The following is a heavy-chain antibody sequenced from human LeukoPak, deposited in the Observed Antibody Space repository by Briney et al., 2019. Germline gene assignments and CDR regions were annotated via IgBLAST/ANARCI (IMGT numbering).Heavy chain of an antibody. J-gene: IGHJ6*03. CDR2: IKEDGSEK. CDR1: GFTFNNYW. Sequence: PGGSLRLSCAASGFTFNNYWMGWVRQAPGKGLEWVANIKEDGSEKNYVDSVKGRFTISRDNAKNSLYLQMSSLRAADTAEYYSARIVAASVFRSNYGYYYYYYMDVWGKGTTVTVSS. CDR3: ARIVAASVFRSNYGYYYYYYMDV. D-gene: IGHD3-10*01. V-gene: IGHV3-7*01.